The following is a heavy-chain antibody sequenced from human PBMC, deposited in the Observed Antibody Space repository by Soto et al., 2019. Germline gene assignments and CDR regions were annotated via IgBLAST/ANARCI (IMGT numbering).Heavy chain of an antibody. CDR3: ARDEGYYDSSGYYY. D-gene: IGHD3-22*01. J-gene: IGHJ4*02. Sequence: PGGSLRLSCAASGFTVSSNYMSWVRQAPGKGLEWVSVIYSGGSTYYADSVKGRFTISRVNSKNTLYLQMNSLRAEDTAVYYCARDEGYYDSSGYYYWGQGTLVTVSS. V-gene: IGHV3-53*01. CDR2: IYSGGST. CDR1: GFTVSSNY.